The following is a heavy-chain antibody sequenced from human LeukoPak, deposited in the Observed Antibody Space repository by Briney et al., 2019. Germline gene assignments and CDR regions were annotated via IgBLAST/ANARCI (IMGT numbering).Heavy chain of an antibody. CDR3: ARRYYDSSGDI. Sequence: SVKVSCKASGGTFSSYAISWVRQAPGQGLEWMGGIIPIFGTANYTQKFQGRVTLTPDESTSTPYMELSSLRTEDKAVYYCARRYYDSSGDIWGQGTMVTVSS. J-gene: IGHJ3*02. CDR2: IIPIFGTA. V-gene: IGHV1-69*13. D-gene: IGHD3-22*01. CDR1: GGTFSSYA.